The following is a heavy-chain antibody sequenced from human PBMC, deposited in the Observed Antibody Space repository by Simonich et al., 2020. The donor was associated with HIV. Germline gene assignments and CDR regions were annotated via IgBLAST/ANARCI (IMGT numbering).Heavy chain of an antibody. J-gene: IGHJ3*02. CDR1: GFTLSDYY. CDR2: ISRSGSIM. CDR3: AGAPYGDGAFDI. D-gene: IGHD7-27*01. Sequence: QVQLVESGGGLVKPGGSLRLSCAASGFTLSDYYMSGIRQGPGKGLEWVSYISRSGSIMYAADSRKGRFTTARDNAKNSLYLQMNSLRAEDTAVYSCAGAPYGDGAFDIWGQGTMVTVSS. V-gene: IGHV3-11*01.